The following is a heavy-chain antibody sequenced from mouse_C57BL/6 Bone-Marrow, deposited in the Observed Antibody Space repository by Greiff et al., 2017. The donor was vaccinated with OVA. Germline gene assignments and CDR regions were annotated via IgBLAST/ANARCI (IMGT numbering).Heavy chain of an antibody. J-gene: IGHJ2*01. Sequence: EVNVVESEGGLVQPGSSMKLSCTASGFTFSDYYMAWVRQVPEKGLEWVANINYDGSSTYYLDSLKSRFIISRDNAKNILYLQMSSLKSEDTATDYCAREGGGLLLDYWGQGTTLTVSS. CDR1: GFTFSDYY. CDR3: AREGGGLLLDY. CDR2: INYDGSST. V-gene: IGHV5-16*01. D-gene: IGHD2-10*01.